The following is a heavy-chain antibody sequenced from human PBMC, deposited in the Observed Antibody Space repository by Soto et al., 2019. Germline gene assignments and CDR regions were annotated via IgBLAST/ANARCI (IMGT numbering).Heavy chain of an antibody. CDR3: AKDLQWMTTVTTEYYFDY. Sequence: GGSLRLSCAASGFTFSSYAMSWVRQAPGKGLEWVSAISGSGGSTYYADSVKGRFTISRDNSKNTLYLQMNSLRAEDTAVYYCAKDLQWMTTVTTEYYFDYWGQGTLVTVSS. D-gene: IGHD4-4*01. CDR2: ISGSGGST. CDR1: GFTFSSYA. V-gene: IGHV3-23*01. J-gene: IGHJ4*02.